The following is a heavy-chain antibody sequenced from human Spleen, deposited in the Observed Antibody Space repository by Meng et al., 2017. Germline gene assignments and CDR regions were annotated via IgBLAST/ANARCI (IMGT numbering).Heavy chain of an antibody. Sequence: QVQLVQSGAEVKKPGASVKVSCKPSGYNFPDYYIHWVRRAPGQGLEGMGRINPKSGDTHYAQKFQARVTMTGDTSISTAYMELSGLRSDDTAVYYCARDGYSYGSAYDYWGQGTLVTVSS. D-gene: IGHD5-18*01. CDR1: GYNFPDYY. CDR2: INPKSGDT. J-gene: IGHJ4*02. CDR3: ARDGYSYGSAYDY. V-gene: IGHV1-2*06.